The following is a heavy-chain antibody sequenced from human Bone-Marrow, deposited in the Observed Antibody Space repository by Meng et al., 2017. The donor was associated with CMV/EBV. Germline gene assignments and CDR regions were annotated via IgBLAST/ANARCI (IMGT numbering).Heavy chain of an antibody. CDR1: GYTFTSYG. J-gene: IGHJ3*02. Sequence: ASVKVSCKASGYTFTSYGISWVRQAPGQGLEWMGWINPNRGGTNYAQKFQGRVTTTRDTSINTAYMELSRLRSDDTAVYFCARGRGVDIVLVDAFDIWGQGTMVTV. CDR3: ARGRGVDIVLVDAFDI. V-gene: IGHV1-2*02. CDR2: INPNRGGT. D-gene: IGHD2-8*02.